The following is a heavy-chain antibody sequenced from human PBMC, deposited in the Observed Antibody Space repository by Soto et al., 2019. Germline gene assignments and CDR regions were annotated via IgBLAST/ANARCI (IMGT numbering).Heavy chain of an antibody. Sequence: SETLSLTCAVYGGSFTDYFWSWIRQPPGKGLEWIAEINHSGTTGYNPSHKSRVTMSVDPSKNQFSLKLRSVTAADTAVYYCARVIRCSGGSCYNYYGMDVWGQGTTVTVSS. CDR1: GGSFTDYF. D-gene: IGHD2-15*01. V-gene: IGHV4-34*01. CDR2: INHSGTT. J-gene: IGHJ6*02. CDR3: ARVIRCSGGSCYNYYGMDV.